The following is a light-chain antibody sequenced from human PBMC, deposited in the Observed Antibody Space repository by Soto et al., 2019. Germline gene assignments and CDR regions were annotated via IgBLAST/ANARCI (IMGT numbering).Light chain of an antibody. Sequence: EIVLTQSPATLSLSPGERATLSCRASQRVSSYLAWYQQKPGQAPRLLIYDASNMATGIPARFSGSGSGTDFTLTISSLEPEDFAVYSCQQRSNWPPITFGQGTRLEIK. V-gene: IGKV3-11*01. CDR1: QRVSSY. CDR2: DAS. J-gene: IGKJ5*01. CDR3: QQRSNWPPIT.